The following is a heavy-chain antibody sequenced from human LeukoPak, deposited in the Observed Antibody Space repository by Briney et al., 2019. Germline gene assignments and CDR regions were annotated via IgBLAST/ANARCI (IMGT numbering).Heavy chain of an antibody. CDR3: ATHSYGLDY. J-gene: IGHJ4*02. CDR1: GGSISSYY. V-gene: IGHV4-59*01. CDR2: IYYSGST. D-gene: IGHD5-18*01. Sequence: SETLSLTCTVPGGSISSYYWSWIRQPPGKGLEWIGYIYYSGSTNYNPSLKSRVTISVDTSKNQFSLKLSSVTAADTAVYYCATHSYGLDYWGQGTLVTVSS.